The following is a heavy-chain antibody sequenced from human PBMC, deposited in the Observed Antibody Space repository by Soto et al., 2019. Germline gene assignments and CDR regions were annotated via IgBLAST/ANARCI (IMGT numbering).Heavy chain of an antibody. CDR2: INYSGST. CDR3: AREGALLFGGNSDYYSTMDV. Sequence: SETLSLTCRVSGYFISSSHWWGWIRQPPGKGLEWIGHINYSGSTNHDPSLKSRVTISIDTSKNQFSLKLSSVTAADTAFYYCAREGALLFGGNSDYYSTMDVWGQGTTVTGLL. CDR1: GYFISSSHW. J-gene: IGHJ6*02. V-gene: IGHV4-28*03. D-gene: IGHD2-21*02.